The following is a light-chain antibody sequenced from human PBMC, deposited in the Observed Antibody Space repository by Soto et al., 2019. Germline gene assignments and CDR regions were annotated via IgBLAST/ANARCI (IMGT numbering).Light chain of an antibody. CDR2: DVS. CDR1: SSDVGGYNY. Sequence: QSALNQPRSVSGSPGQSVTISCTGTSSDVGGYNYVSWYQEQPGKAPKLMIYDVSKRPSGVPDRFSGSKSGNTASLTISGLQAEDEADYYCCSYAGSYSYVFGTGTKVTVL. CDR3: CSYAGSYSYV. J-gene: IGLJ1*01. V-gene: IGLV2-11*01.